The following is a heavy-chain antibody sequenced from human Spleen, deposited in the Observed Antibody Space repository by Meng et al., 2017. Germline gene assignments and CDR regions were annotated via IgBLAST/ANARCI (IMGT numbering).Heavy chain of an antibody. V-gene: IGHV4-34*01. D-gene: IGHD4-11*01. CDR3: ARGPTTMAHDFDY. J-gene: IGHJ4*02. CDR1: GGSFSDYC. Sequence: QVHLQQWGAGLVKASETLSPTCVVSGGSFSDYCWSLIRQPPGKGLEWIGEINHSGSTNYNPSLESRATISVDTSQNNLSLKLSSVTAADSAVYYCARGPTTMAHDFDYWGQGTLVTVSS. CDR2: INHSGST.